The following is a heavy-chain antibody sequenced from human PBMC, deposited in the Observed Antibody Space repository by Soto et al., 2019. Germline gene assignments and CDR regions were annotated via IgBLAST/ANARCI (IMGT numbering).Heavy chain of an antibody. J-gene: IGHJ1*01. V-gene: IGHV3-30*18. D-gene: IGHD6-19*01. CDR2: ISYDGSNK. Sequence: QVQLVESGGGVVQPGRSLRLSCAASGFTFSSYGMQWVRQAPGKGLEWVAVISYDGSNKYYADSVKGRFTISRDNSKNTLYLQMNSLRAEDTAVYYCAKDWVAVAGTSGFQHWGQGTLVTVSS. CDR1: GFTFSSYG. CDR3: AKDWVAVAGTSGFQH.